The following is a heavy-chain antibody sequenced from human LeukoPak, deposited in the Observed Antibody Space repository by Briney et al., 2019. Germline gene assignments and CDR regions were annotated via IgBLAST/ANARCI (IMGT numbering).Heavy chain of an antibody. D-gene: IGHD5-18*01. CDR1: GYTFATYY. Sequence: ASVKVSCKASGYTFATYYMHWVRQAPGQGLEWMGVINPSSGSTNYAQNFQGRVTMTRDTSTTTVHMEVSSLRSEDTAMYYCALMSRVDTGKSPFDDWGQGSLVTVSS. CDR2: INPSSGST. CDR3: ALMSRVDTGKSPFDD. J-gene: IGHJ4*02. V-gene: IGHV1-46*01.